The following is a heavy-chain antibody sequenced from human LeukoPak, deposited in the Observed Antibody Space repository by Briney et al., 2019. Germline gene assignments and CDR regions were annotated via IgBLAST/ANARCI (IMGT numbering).Heavy chain of an antibody. CDR3: ATVWSGENYFDY. Sequence: ASVKVSCKVSGYTLTELSMHWVRQAPGKGLEWMGGFDPEDGETIYAQKFQGRVTMTEDTSTDTAYMELSSLRSEDTAAYYCATVWSGENYFDYWGQGTLVTVSS. J-gene: IGHJ4*02. D-gene: IGHD3-10*01. CDR2: FDPEDGET. CDR1: GYTLTELS. V-gene: IGHV1-24*01.